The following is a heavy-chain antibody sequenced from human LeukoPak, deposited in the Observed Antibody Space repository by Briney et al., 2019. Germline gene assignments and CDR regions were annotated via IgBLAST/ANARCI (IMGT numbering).Heavy chain of an antibody. CDR2: IIISSSYI. J-gene: IGHJ4*02. CDR1: GFTFSSYS. CDR3: ARDWGSYGSGSYYTQYYFDY. Sequence: PGGSLRLSCAASGFTFSSYSMNWVRQAPGKGLEGVSSIIISSSYIYYADSVKGRFTISRDNAKNSLYLQMNSLRAEDTAVYYCARDWGSYGSGSYYTQYYFDYWGQGTLVTVSS. D-gene: IGHD3-10*01. V-gene: IGHV3-21*01.